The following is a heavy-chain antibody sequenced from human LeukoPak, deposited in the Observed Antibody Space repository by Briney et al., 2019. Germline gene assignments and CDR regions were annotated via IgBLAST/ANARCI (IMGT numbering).Heavy chain of an antibody. V-gene: IGHV4-59*12. CDR2: VYDNGNT. J-gene: IGHJ4*02. Sequence: SETLSLTCTVSGGSISGYYWSWSRQPPGKGLEWIGYVYDNGNTNYNPSLKSRVTISVDTSKNQFSLKLSSVTAADTAVYYCARELIVATIKSGRFDYWGQGTLVTVSS. CDR3: ARELIVATIKSGRFDY. CDR1: GGSISGYY. D-gene: IGHD5-12*01.